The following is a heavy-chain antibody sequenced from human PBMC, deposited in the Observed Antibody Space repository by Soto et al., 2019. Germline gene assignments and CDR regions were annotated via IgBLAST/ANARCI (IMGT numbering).Heavy chain of an antibody. D-gene: IGHD1-7*01. Sequence: GASVKVSCKASGYTFTGYYMHWVRQAPGQGLEWMGIINPSGGSTSYAQKFQGRVTMTRDTSTSTVYMELSSLRSEDTAVYYCARFNETGTTRIFAFDIWGQGTMVTVS. V-gene: IGHV1-46*01. CDR3: ARFNETGTTRIFAFDI. CDR2: INPSGGST. CDR1: GYTFTGYY. J-gene: IGHJ3*02.